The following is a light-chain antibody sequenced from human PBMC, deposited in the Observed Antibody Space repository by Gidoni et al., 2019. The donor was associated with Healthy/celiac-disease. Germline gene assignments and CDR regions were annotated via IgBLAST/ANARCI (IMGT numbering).Light chain of an antibody. CDR3: AAWDDSLNGVV. CDR1: SSNIGINA. V-gene: IGLV1-36*01. CDR2: YDD. J-gene: IGLJ2*01. Sequence: QSVLTQPPSVSEAPRQRVTISCSGSSSNIGINAVNWYQQLPGKAPKLLIYYDDLLPSGVSDRFSGSKSGTSASLAISGLQSEYEADYYCAAWDDSLNGVVFGGGTKLTVL.